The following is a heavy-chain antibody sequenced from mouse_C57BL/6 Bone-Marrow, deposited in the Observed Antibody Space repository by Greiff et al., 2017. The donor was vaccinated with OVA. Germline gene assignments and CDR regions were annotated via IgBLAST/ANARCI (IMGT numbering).Heavy chain of an antibody. CDR3: TFTTVLDY. Sequence: EVKVVESGGGLVQPGGSMKLSCVASGFTFSNYWMNWVRQSPEKGLEWVAQIRLKSDNYATHYAESVKGRFTISRDYSKSSVYLQMNNLRAEDTGIYYCTFTTVLDYWGQGTTLTVSS. D-gene: IGHD1-1*01. J-gene: IGHJ2*01. CDR2: IRLKSDNYAT. V-gene: IGHV6-3*01. CDR1: GFTFSNYW.